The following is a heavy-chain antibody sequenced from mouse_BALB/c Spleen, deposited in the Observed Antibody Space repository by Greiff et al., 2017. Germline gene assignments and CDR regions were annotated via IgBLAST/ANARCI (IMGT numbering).Heavy chain of an antibody. Sequence: EVKLVESGGGLVKPGGSLKLSCAASGFTFSSYAMSWVRQSPEKRLEWVAEISSGGSYTYYPDTVTGRFTISIDNAKNTLYLEMSSLRSEDTAMYYCARDRGNYRSFDVWGAGTTVTVSS. D-gene: IGHD2-1*01. J-gene: IGHJ1*01. CDR1: GFTFSSYA. V-gene: IGHV5-9-4*01. CDR2: ISSGGSYT. CDR3: ARDRGNYRSFDV.